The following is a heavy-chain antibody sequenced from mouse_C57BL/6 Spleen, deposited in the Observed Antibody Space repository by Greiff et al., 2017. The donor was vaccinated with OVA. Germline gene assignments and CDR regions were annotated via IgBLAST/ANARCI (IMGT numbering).Heavy chain of an antibody. V-gene: IGHV3-6*01. D-gene: IGHD1-1*01. Sequence: VQLQQSGPGLVKPSQSLSLTCSVTGYSITSGYYWNWIRQFPGNKLEWMGYISYDGSNNYNPSLKNRISITRDTSKNQFFLKLNSVTTEDTATYYCARGDGSSSWFAYWGQGTLVTVSA. J-gene: IGHJ3*01. CDR2: ISYDGSN. CDR1: GYSITSGYY. CDR3: ARGDGSSSWFAY.